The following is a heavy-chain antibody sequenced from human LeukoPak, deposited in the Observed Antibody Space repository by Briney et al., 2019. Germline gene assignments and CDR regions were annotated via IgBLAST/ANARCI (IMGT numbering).Heavy chain of an antibody. CDR2: ISGSGGST. Sequence: TGGSLRLSCAASGFTFSSYAMSWVRQAPGKGLEWVSAISGSGGSTYYADSVKGRFTISRDNSKNTLYLQMNSLRAEDTAVYYCAKGNGLSGCYPFDYFDYWGQGTLVTVSS. CDR3: AKGNGLSGCYPFDYFDY. CDR1: GFTFSSYA. D-gene: IGHD3-22*01. J-gene: IGHJ4*02. V-gene: IGHV3-23*01.